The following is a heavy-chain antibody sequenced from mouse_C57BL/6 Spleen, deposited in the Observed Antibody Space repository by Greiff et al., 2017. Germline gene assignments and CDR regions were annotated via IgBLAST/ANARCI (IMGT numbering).Heavy chain of an antibody. D-gene: IGHD1-3*01. CDR3: ARRTLTGAFDY. Sequence: EVHLVESGGDLVKPGGSLKLSCAASGFTFSSYGMSWVRQTPDKRLEWVATISSGGSYTYYPDSVKGRFTISRDTAKNTLDLQMISLKSEDTAMYYLARRTLTGAFDYWGQGTTLTVSS. J-gene: IGHJ2*01. V-gene: IGHV5-6*01. CDR1: GFTFSSYG. CDR2: ISSGGSYT.